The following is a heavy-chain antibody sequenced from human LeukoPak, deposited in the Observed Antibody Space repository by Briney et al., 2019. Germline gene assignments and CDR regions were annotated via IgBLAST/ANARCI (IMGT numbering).Heavy chain of an antibody. V-gene: IGHV4-34*01. D-gene: IGHD4-17*01. J-gene: IGHJ4*02. CDR3: ARQFDGDYVWDY. CDR1: GGSFSGYY. CDR2: INHSGST. Sequence: SETLSLTCAVYGGSFSGYYWSWIRQPPGKGLEWIGEINHSGSTNYNPSLKSRVTISVDTSKNQFSLKLSSVTAADTAVYYCARQFDGDYVWDYWGQGTLVTVSS.